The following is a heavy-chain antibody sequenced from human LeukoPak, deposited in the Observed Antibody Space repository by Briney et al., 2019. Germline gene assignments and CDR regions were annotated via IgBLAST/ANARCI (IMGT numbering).Heavy chain of an antibody. CDR2: ISAYNGNT. CDR3: AWSRYYVPFYYMDV. D-gene: IGHD3-3*01. J-gene: IGHJ6*03. CDR1: GYTFTSYA. Sequence: EASVKVSCKASGYTFTSYAMNWVRQAPGQGLEWMGWISAYNGNTNYAQKLQGRVTMTTDTSTSTAYMELRSLRSDDTAVYYCAWSRYYVPFYYMDVWGKGTTVTVSS. V-gene: IGHV1-18*01.